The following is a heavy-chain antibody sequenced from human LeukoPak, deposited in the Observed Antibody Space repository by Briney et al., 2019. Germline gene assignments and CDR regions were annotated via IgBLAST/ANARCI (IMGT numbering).Heavy chain of an antibody. J-gene: IGHJ4*02. D-gene: IGHD3-10*01. V-gene: IGHV3-7*04. CDR3: ARAGELSDYYFDY. Sequence: GGSLRLSCAASGFTFSSYWMNWVRQAPGKGLEWVANIKQDGSEKYYVDSVKGRFTISRDNSKNTLYLQMNSLRAEDTAVYYCARAGELSDYYFDYWGQGTLVTVPS. CDR2: IKQDGSEK. CDR1: GFTFSSYW.